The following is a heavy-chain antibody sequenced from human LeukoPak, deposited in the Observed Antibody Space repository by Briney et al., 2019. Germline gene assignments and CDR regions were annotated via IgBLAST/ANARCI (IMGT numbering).Heavy chain of an antibody. CDR1: GYSFTNYW. CDR3: ARWVEMKAFDI. V-gene: IGHV5-51*01. Sequence: GESLKISCKGSGYSFTNYWIGWVRQMPGKGLEWMGIIYPGDSDTRYSPSFQGQVTISADKSISTAYVQWSSLKASDTAMYYCARWVEMKAFDIWGQGTMVTVSS. D-gene: IGHD5-24*01. J-gene: IGHJ3*02. CDR2: IYPGDSDT.